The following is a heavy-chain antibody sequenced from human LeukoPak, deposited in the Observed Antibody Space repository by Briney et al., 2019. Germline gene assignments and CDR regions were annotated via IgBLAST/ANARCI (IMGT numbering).Heavy chain of an antibody. CDR2: INSDGSST. J-gene: IGHJ5*02. CDR1: GFTFSSYW. V-gene: IGHV3-74*01. CDR3: ARTGIAARPTVWFDP. Sequence: GGSLRLSCAASGFTFSSYWMHWVRQAPGKGLVWVSHINSDGSSTNYADSVKGRFTISRDNAKNTLYLQMNSLRAEDTAVYYCARTGIAARPTVWFDPWGQGTLVTVSS. D-gene: IGHD6-6*01.